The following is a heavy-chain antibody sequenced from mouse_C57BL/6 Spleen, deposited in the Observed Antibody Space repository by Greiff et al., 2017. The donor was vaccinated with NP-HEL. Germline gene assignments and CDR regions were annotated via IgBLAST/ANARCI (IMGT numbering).Heavy chain of an antibody. D-gene: IGHD1-1*01. Sequence: VQLQQSGAELVKPGASVKISCKASGYAFSSYWMNWVKQRPGKGLEWIGQIYPGDGDTNYNGKLKGKATLTADKSSSTAYMQRSSLTSEDSAVYFCARLGLYYGSSFYAMDYWGQGTSVTVSS. CDR3: ARLGLYYGSSFYAMDY. J-gene: IGHJ4*01. CDR2: IYPGDGDT. V-gene: IGHV1-80*01. CDR1: GYAFSSYW.